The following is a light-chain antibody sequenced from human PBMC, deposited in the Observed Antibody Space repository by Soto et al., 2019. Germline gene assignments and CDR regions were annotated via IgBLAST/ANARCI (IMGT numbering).Light chain of an antibody. CDR1: SSNIGSNY. J-gene: IGLJ7*01. CDR3: AAWDDSLSGPG. Sequence: QSVLTQPPSAYGTPGQRVTISCSGSSSNIGSNYVYWYQQLPGTAPKLLIYRNNQRPSGVPDRFSGSKSGTSASLAISGLRSEDEADYYCAAWDDSLSGPGFGGGTQLTVL. V-gene: IGLV1-47*01. CDR2: RNN.